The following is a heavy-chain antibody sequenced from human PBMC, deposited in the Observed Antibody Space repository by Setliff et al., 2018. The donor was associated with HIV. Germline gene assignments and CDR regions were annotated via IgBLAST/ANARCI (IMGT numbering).Heavy chain of an antibody. CDR1: GNTFSSHY. V-gene: IGHV1-46*01. D-gene: IGHD3-10*01. J-gene: IGHJ3*02. CDR3: ASKGGSGNYPDSDAFDI. Sequence: ASVKVSCKASGNTFSSHYMHWVRQAPGKGLEWMGLINPSGDITSYAEKFRGRVTMTRDTSTSTVYMELRSLRSEDTAIYYCASKGGSGNYPDSDAFDIWG. CDR2: INPSGDIT.